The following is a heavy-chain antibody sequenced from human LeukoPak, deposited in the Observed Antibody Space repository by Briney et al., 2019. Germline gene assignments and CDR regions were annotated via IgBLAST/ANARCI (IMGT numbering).Heavy chain of an antibody. CDR1: GYTFTDYY. V-gene: IGHV1-69-2*01. Sequence: ISCKVSGYTFTDYYMHWVQQAPGKGLEWMGLVDPEDGETIYAEKFQGRATITADTSTDTAYMELSSLRSEDTAVYYCATGGRREATPWGYWGQGTLVTVSS. J-gene: IGHJ4*02. CDR2: VDPEDGET. CDR3: ATGGRREATPWGY. D-gene: IGHD5-12*01.